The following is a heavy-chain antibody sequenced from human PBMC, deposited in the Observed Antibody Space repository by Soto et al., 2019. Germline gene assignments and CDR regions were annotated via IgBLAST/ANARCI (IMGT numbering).Heavy chain of an antibody. D-gene: IGHD3-22*01. CDR2: IIPIFGTA. CDR1: GGTFSSYA. Sequence: QVQLVQSGAEVKKPGSSVKVSCKASGGTFSSYAISWVRQAPGQGLEWMGGIIPIFGTANYAQKFQGRVTITAEKSTSTAYMELSSLRSEDTAVYYCASQFRDKGNDSSGYYPFYYYYGMDVWGQGTTVTVSS. CDR3: ASQFRDKGNDSSGYYPFYYYYGMDV. V-gene: IGHV1-69*06. J-gene: IGHJ6*02.